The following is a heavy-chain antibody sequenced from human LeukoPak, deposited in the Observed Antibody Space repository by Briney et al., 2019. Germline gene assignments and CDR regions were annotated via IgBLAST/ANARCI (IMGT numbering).Heavy chain of an antibody. V-gene: IGHV3-23*01. D-gene: IGHD6-19*01. CDR1: GFAFSSFA. J-gene: IGHJ6*03. CDR2: INGGGNTT. CDR3: TKELHVAVAVADYYYFYMDV. Sequence: PGGTLRLSCAASGFAFSSFAMGWVRQPPGKGLEWLSTINGGGNTTFYADSVKGHFTISRDNSKNTLYLHMDSLRPDDTAIYYCTKELHVAVAVADYYYFYMDVWGRGTAVTVSS.